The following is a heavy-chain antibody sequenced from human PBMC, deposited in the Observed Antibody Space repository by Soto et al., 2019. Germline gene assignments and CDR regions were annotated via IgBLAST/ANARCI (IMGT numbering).Heavy chain of an antibody. V-gene: IGHV4-59*01. CDR2: IYYSGST. J-gene: IGHJ6*02. CDR3: ASRTVYVAAAGTFLMDV. CDR1: GGSISSYY. D-gene: IGHD6-13*01. Sequence: SETLSLTCTVSGGSISSYYWSWIRQPPGKGLEWIGYIYYSGSTNYNPSLKSRVTISVDTSKNQFSLKLSSVTAADTAVYYCASRTVYVAAAGTFLMDVWGQGTTVTVSS.